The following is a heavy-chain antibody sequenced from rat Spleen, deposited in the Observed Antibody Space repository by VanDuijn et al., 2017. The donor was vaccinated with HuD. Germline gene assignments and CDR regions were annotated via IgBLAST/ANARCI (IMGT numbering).Heavy chain of an antibody. V-gene: IGHV5S23*01. J-gene: IGHJ4*01. CDR3: TRGYVMDA. Sequence: EVQLVESGGGLVQPGRSLKLSCAASGFAFTNYDMAWVRQAPTKGLEWIASISTGGGNTYYRDSVKGRFTISRDNAKNTQYLQMDSLRSEDTATYYCTRGYVMDAWGQGASVTVSS. CDR2: ISTGGGNT. CDR1: GFAFTNYD.